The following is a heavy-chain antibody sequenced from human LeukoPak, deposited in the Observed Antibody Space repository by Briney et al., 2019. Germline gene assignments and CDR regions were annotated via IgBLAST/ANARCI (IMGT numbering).Heavy chain of an antibody. J-gene: IGHJ4*02. CDR2: ISSRGSTI. CDR1: GFTFSSYE. CDR3: ARGPYITMIVVTTAIGYFDY. Sequence: GGPLRLSCAASGFTFSSYEMNWVRQAPGKGLEWVSYISSRGSTIYYADSVKGRFTIYRDNAKNSLYLQMNSLRAEDTAVYYCARGPYITMIVVTTAIGYFDYWGQGTLVTVSS. V-gene: IGHV3-48*03. D-gene: IGHD3-22*01.